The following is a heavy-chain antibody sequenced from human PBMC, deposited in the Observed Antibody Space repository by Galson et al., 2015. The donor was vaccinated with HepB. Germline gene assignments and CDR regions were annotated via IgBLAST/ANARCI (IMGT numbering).Heavy chain of an antibody. J-gene: IGHJ4*02. V-gene: IGHV1-69*13. CDR3: ARGRFGYSYYFDY. CDR1: GYTFTSYG. Sequence: QSGAEVKKPGASVKVSCKASGYTFTSYGISWVRQAPGQGLEWMGGIIPIFGTANYAQKFQGRVTITADESTSTAYMELSSLRSEDTAVYYCARGRFGYSYYFDYWGQGTLVTVSS. D-gene: IGHD3-16*02. CDR2: IIPIFGTA.